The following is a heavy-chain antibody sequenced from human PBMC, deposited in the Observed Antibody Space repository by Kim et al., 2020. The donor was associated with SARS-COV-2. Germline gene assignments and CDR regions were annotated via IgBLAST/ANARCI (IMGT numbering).Heavy chain of an antibody. V-gene: IGHV2-5*02. Sequence: SGPTLVKPTQPLTLTCTFSGFSLSSSGVGVGWIRQPPGKALEWLALIYWDDNKRYSPSLKSRLTITKDTSKNQVVLTMTNMDPVDTATYYCAHSAAGIRFSPYYVDYWGQGTLVTVSS. D-gene: IGHD3-10*01. CDR1: GFSLSSSGVG. CDR3: AHSAAGIRFSPYYVDY. CDR2: IYWDDNK. J-gene: IGHJ4*02.